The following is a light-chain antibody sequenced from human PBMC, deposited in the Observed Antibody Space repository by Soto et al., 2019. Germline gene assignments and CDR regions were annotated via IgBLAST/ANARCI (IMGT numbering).Light chain of an antibody. CDR3: QQYNNWPPWT. J-gene: IGKJ1*01. V-gene: IGKV3D-15*01. Sequence: EVVMTQSPATLSVSPGERATLSCRASQNVNSDLAWYQQKPGQAPRLLIYGASTRATGIPARFSGSGSGTEFTLTISSLQSEDFEVYYCQQYNNWPPWTFGQGSKVEIK. CDR2: GAS. CDR1: QNVNSD.